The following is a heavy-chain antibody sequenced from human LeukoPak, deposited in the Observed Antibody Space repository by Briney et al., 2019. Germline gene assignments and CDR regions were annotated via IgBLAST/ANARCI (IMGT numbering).Heavy chain of an antibody. V-gene: IGHV1-46*01. CDR2: INPSGGST. D-gene: IGHD6-25*01. CDR3: ARSEARSGGWFDP. CDR1: GYTFTSYN. Sequence: ASVKVSCKASGYTFTSYNMHWVRQAPGQGLEWMGIINPSGGSTSYAQKFQGRVTMTRDTSTSTVYMELSRLRSEDTAVYYCARSEARSGGWFDPWGQGTLVTVSS. J-gene: IGHJ5*02.